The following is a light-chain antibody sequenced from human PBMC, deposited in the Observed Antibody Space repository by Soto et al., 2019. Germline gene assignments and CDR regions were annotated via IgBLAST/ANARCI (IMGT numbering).Light chain of an antibody. CDR2: LGS. Sequence: DVVMTQSPLSLPVTPGEPASISCRSSQSLLHSNGYNYLEWYLQKPVQSPQLLIYLGSSRASGVHNRSSGSASGTDYTQQISRVEAEHVGVYYCTHTLQTSSVGQGTKLEIK. V-gene: IGKV2-28*01. J-gene: IGKJ2*01. CDR3: THTLQTSS. CDR1: QSLLHSNGYNY.